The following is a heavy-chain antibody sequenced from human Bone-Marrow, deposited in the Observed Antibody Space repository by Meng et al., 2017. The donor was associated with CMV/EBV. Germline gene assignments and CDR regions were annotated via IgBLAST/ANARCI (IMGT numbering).Heavy chain of an antibody. V-gene: IGHV3-30*02. Sequence: GGSLRLSCAASGFTFSSYGMHWVRQAPGKGLEWGAFIQNDGSNTYYADSVKGRFTISRDNSKNTLFLQMNSLRPEDTAVYYCAKNLRGEYSKLYYFDYWGQGTLVTVSS. CDR1: GFTFSSYG. CDR2: IQNDGSNT. D-gene: IGHD4-11*01. J-gene: IGHJ4*02. CDR3: AKNLRGEYSKLYYFDY.